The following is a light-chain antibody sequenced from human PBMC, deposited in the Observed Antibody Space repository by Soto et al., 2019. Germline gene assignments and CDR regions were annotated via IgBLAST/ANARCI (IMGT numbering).Light chain of an antibody. Sequence: QSALTQPASVSGSPGQSITISCTGTSSDVGGYNYVSWYQQHPGKAPKLMIYDVSNRPSGVSNRFSGSKSGNTASLTISGRQAEDEADYYCSSYTSSSTRGFGTGTKLTVL. CDR2: DVS. V-gene: IGLV2-14*01. J-gene: IGLJ1*01. CDR3: SSYTSSSTRG. CDR1: SSDVGGYNY.